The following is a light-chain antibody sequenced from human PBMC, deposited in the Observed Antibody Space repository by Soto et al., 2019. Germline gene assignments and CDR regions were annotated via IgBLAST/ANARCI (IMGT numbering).Light chain of an antibody. Sequence: AIRMTQSPSSFSASTGDRVTITCRASQGISSYLAWYQQKPGKAPKLLIYAASTLQSGVPSRFSGSGSGTDFTLTISCLQSEDLATYYCQQYYSYPLTFGPGT. CDR3: QQYYSYPLT. J-gene: IGKJ3*01. CDR2: AAS. CDR1: QGISSY. V-gene: IGKV1-8*01.